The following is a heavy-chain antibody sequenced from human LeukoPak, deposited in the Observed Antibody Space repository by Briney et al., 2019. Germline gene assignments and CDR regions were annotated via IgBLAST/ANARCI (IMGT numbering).Heavy chain of an antibody. Sequence: PSQTLSLTCAVSGGSISSGGYSWRWIRQPPGKGLERIAYIYHSGSTYYNPSLKSRVTISVDRSKNQFSLKLSSVTAADTAVYYCARVFERSSAKYLDYWGQGTLVTVSS. CDR2: IYHSGST. J-gene: IGHJ4*02. D-gene: IGHD3-10*01. CDR1: GGSISSGGYS. CDR3: ARVFERSSAKYLDY. V-gene: IGHV4-30-2*01.